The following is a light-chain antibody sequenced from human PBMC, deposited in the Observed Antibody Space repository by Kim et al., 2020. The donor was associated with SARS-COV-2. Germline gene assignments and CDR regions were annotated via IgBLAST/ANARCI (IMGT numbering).Light chain of an antibody. V-gene: IGLV3-27*01. CDR2: KDS. CDR1: KKY. CDR3: YSYTAAGEPL. Sequence: KKYARWFQQKPGQAPVLMIYKDSERPSGIPERFSGSSSGTTVTLTISGAQVGDEADYYCYSYTAAGEPLLGGGTQLTVL. J-gene: IGLJ2*01.